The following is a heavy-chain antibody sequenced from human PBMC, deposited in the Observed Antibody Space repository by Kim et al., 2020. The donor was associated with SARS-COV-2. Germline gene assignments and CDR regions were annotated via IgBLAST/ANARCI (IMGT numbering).Heavy chain of an antibody. J-gene: IGHJ4*01. Sequence: GGSLRLSCAVSGFTFSSYAMSWVRQAPGKGLEWVSAVSGSGRTTYLADSVRGRFTISRENAKNTLYLQMNSLRVEDTAVYYCAKRLDNAYSNDWLAFEDWGHGTPGSVSS. CDR3: AKRLDNAYSNDWLAFED. D-gene: IGHD6-13*01. CDR1: GFTFSSYA. V-gene: IGHV3-23*01. CDR2: VSGSGRTT.